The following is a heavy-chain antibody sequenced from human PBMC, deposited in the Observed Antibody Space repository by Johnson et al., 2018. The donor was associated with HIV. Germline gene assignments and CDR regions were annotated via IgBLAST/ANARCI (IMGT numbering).Heavy chain of an antibody. V-gene: IGHV3-30*04. CDR1: GFTFSSYA. D-gene: IGHD6-19*01. CDR2: ISYDGSYK. CDR3: ARDREYGIAWGWAFDI. J-gene: IGHJ3*02. Sequence: QVQLMESGGGVVQPGRSLRLSCAASGFTFSSYAMHWVRQAPGKGLEWVAVISYDGSYKYFADSVKGRLTISRDNSKNTLYLQMNNLRAEDTAVYYCARDREYGIAWGWAFDIWGQGTMVTVSS.